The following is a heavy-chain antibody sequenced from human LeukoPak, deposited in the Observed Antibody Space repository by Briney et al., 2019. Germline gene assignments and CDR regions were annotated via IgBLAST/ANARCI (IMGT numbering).Heavy chain of an antibody. CDR3: ARRVVVAGDGDY. CDR1: GFTFSSYS. Sequence: GGSLRLSCAASGFTFSSYSMNWVRQAPGKGLEWVSSISSSSSYISYADSVKGRFTIPRDNAKNSLYLQMNSLRAEDTAVYYCARRVVVAGDGDYWGQGTLVTVSS. D-gene: IGHD3-22*01. CDR2: ISSSSSYI. J-gene: IGHJ4*02. V-gene: IGHV3-21*01.